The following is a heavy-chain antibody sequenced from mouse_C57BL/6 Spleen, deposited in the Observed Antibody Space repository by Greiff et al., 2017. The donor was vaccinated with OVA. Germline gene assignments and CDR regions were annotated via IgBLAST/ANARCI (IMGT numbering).Heavy chain of an antibody. CDR2: ISSGSSTI. J-gene: IGHJ4*01. CDR1: GFTFSDYG. CDR3: ARPNYSNYHYAMDY. D-gene: IGHD2-5*01. Sequence: EVKLMESGGGLVKPGGSLKLSCAASGFTFSDYGMHWVRQAPEKGLEWVAYISSGSSTIYYADTVKGRFTISRDNAKNTMFLQMTSLRSEDTAMYYCARPNYSNYHYAMDYWGQGTSVTVSS. V-gene: IGHV5-17*01.